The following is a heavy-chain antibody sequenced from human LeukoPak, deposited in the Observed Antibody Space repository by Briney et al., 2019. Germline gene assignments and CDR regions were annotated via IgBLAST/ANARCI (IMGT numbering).Heavy chain of an antibody. D-gene: IGHD3-3*01. CDR2: ISCSGGST. Sequence: WGSLRLSCAASGFTFSSYAMSWVRQAPGKGLEWVSAISCSGGSTYYADSVKGRFTISRHKSKNTLYLQMNSLRAEDTAVYYCARGEWLFCWGQGTLVTVS. CDR1: GFTFSSYA. V-gene: IGHV3-23*01. CDR3: ARGEWLFC. J-gene: IGHJ4*02.